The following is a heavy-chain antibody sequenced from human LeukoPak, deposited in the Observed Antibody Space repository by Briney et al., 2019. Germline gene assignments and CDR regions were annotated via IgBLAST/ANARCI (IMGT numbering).Heavy chain of an antibody. D-gene: IGHD2-2*01. Sequence: SQTLSLTCAVSGGSISSGGYYWSWIRQPPGKGLEWIGEINHSGSTNYNPSLKSRVTISVDTSKNQFSLKLSSVTAADTAVYYCARGQGSSDYWGQGTLVTVSS. V-gene: IGHV4-30-2*01. J-gene: IGHJ4*02. CDR3: ARGQGSSDY. CDR1: GGSISSGGYY. CDR2: INHSGST.